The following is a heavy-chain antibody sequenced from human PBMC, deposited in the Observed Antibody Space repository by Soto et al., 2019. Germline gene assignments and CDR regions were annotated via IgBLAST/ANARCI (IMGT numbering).Heavy chain of an antibody. Sequence: GGSLRLSCAASGFTFSSYSMHWVRQAPGKGLEWVAVISYDGSNKYYADSVKGRFTISRDNSKNTLYLQMNSLRAEDTAVYYCANDCHGATPYDYYYYGMDVWGQGTTVTVSS. CDR1: GFTFSSYS. D-gene: IGHD5-12*01. J-gene: IGHJ6*02. CDR3: ANDCHGATPYDYYYYGMDV. V-gene: IGHV3-30*18. CDR2: ISYDGSNK.